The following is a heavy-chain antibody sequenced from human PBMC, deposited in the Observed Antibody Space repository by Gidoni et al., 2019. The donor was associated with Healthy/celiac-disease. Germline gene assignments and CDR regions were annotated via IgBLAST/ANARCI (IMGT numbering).Heavy chain of an antibody. J-gene: IGHJ4*02. V-gene: IGHV3-66*01. D-gene: IGHD3-10*01. Sequence: EVQLVESGGGLVQPGGSLRLSCAASGFPVSSNYMSWVRQAPGKGLEWVSVIYSGGSTYYADSVKGRFTISRDNSKNTLYLQMNSLRAEDTAVYYCARDRHGSGSYYHYWGQGTLVTVSS. CDR2: IYSGGST. CDR3: ARDRHGSGSYYHY. CDR1: GFPVSSNY.